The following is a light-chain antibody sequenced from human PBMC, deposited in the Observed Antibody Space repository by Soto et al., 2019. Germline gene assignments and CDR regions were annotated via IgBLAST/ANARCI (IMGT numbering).Light chain of an antibody. CDR3: AAWDGSLNGVI. CDR2: SNN. CDR1: SSNIGSNT. V-gene: IGLV1-44*01. Sequence: QSVLTQPPSASGTPGQRVTLSCSGSSSNIGSNTVNWYQQLPGTAPKLLIYSNNQRPSGVPDRFSGSKSGTSASLAISGRQSEDETDYYCAAWDGSLNGVIFGGGTKLTVL. J-gene: IGLJ2*01.